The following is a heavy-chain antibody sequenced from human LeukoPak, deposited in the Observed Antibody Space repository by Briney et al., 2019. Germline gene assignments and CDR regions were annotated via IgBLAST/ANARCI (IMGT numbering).Heavy chain of an antibody. D-gene: IGHD3-9*01. Sequence: SETLSLTCTVSGGSISSYYWSWIRQPPGKGLEWIGYIFYSGSTSYNPSLKSRVTISGDTSKNQFSLKLSSVTAADTAVYYCARPGYDISTGHNWFDPWGQGTLVTVSS. CDR2: IFYSGST. J-gene: IGHJ5*02. V-gene: IGHV4-59*08. CDR1: GGSISSYY. CDR3: ARPGYDISTGHNWFDP.